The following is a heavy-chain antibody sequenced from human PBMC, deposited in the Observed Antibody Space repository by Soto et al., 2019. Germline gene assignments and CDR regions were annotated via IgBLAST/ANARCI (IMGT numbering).Heavy chain of an antibody. CDR3: TTANGCSWAGMDV. CDR2: IKSKTDGGTT. J-gene: IGHJ6*02. D-gene: IGHD2-15*01. Sequence: GGSLRLSCAASGFTFGNAWMNWVRQAPGKGLEWVGRIKSKTDGGTTDYAAPVKGRFTISRDDSKNTLYLQMNSLKTEDTAVYYCTTANGCSWAGMDVWGQGTTVTVSS. CDR1: GFTFGNAW. V-gene: IGHV3-15*07.